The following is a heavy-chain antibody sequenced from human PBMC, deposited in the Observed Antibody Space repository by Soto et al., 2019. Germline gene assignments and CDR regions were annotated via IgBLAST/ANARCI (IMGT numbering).Heavy chain of an antibody. CDR2: IWYDGSNK. V-gene: IGHV3-33*08. D-gene: IGHD2-8*02. CDR1: GFTFNTYG. Sequence: ESGGGVVQPGGSLRLSCTTSGFTFNTYGMHWVRQAPGKGLEWVAIIWYDGSNKYYADSVKGRFTISRDNSKNTLYLQMNSLMAEDTALYHCAQADCTCAYRYSWPFNYSAEVWGQGATFNFAS. CDR3: AQADCTCAYRYSWPFNYSAEV. J-gene: IGHJ6*01.